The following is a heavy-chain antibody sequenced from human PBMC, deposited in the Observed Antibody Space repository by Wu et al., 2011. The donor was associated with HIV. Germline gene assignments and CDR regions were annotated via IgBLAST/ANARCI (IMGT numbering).Heavy chain of an antibody. CDR1: GYTFTSYG. Sequence: QVQLVQSGAEVKKPGASVKVSCKASGYTFTSYGISWVRQAPGQGLEWMGWISAYNGDTNYAQKLQGRVTMTTDTSTSTAYMELRSLRSDDTAVYYCARARSPRYFDWLRPHDDAFDIWGQGTMVTVSS. V-gene: IGHV1-18*01. D-gene: IGHD3-9*01. CDR3: ARARSPRYFDWLRPHDDAFDI. J-gene: IGHJ3*02. CDR2: ISAYNGDT.